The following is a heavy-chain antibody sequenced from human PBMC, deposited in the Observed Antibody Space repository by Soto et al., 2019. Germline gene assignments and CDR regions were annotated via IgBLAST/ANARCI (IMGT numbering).Heavy chain of an antibody. V-gene: IGHV3-23*01. CDR3: AHEGSFDSSGFYDYFHY. D-gene: IGHD3-22*01. Sequence: ESGGGLVPPGGSLRLSCTASGFTFSSYTMSWVRQAPGQGLEWVSAISGSGGSTFYADSVKGRFAISRDNSKNTLFLQMNSLRADDTAVYYCAHEGSFDSSGFYDYFHYWGQGTLVTVSS. CDR2: ISGSGGST. J-gene: IGHJ4*02. CDR1: GFTFSSYT.